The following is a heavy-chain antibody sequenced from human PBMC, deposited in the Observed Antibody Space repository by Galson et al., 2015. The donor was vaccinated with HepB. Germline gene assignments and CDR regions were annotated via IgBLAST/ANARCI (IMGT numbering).Heavy chain of an antibody. CDR1: GFTFSSYE. CDR3: ARDEYYGSGSYYKGAFEI. D-gene: IGHD3-10*01. CDR2: ISSSGSTI. Sequence: SLRLSCAASGFTFSSYEMNWVRQAPGKGLEWVSYISSSGSTIYYADSVKGRFTISRDNAKNSLYLQMNSLRAEDTAVYYCARDEYYGSGSYYKGAFEIWGQGTMVTVSS. J-gene: IGHJ3*02. V-gene: IGHV3-48*03.